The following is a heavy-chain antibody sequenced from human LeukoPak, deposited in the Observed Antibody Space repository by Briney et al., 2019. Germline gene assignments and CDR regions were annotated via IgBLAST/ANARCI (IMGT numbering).Heavy chain of an antibody. CDR2: ISSSSSYI. CDR1: GFTFSSYG. CDR3: ARENWNYAYRAAFDI. Sequence: GGSLRLSCAASGFTFSSYGMHWVRQAPGKGLEWVSSISSSSSYIYYADSVKGRFTISRGNAKNSLYLQMNSLRAEDTAVYYCARENWNYAYRAAFDIWGQGTMVTVSS. J-gene: IGHJ3*02. D-gene: IGHD1-7*01. V-gene: IGHV3-21*01.